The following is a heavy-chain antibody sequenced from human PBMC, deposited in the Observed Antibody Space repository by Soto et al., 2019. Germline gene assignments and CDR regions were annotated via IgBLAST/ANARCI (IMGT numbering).Heavy chain of an antibody. CDR1: GFTFSSYA. V-gene: IGHV3-23*01. Sequence: PGGSLRLSCAASGFTFSSYAMSWVLQAPGKGLEWVSAMSGSGGGTYYADSVKGRFTISRDNSKNTLYLQMNSLRAEDTAVYYCAEDMRAYNDDRNASVNWGQGTMVSVSS. D-gene: IGHD5-12*01. CDR3: AEDMRAYNDDRNASVN. CDR2: MSGSGGGT. J-gene: IGHJ4*01.